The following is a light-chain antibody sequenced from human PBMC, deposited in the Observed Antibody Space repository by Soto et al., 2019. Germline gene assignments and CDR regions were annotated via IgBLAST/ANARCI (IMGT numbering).Light chain of an antibody. V-gene: IGKV1-39*01. CDR2: AAS. J-gene: IGKJ3*01. Sequence: DIQMTQSPSSLSASVGDRVTITCRASQNINTYLNWYQQKPGRAPKLLIYAASYLQSGVPSRFSGTGSGTDFTITISRLQPEDFATYYSQESYNTVTFGPGTKVDIK. CDR3: QESYNTVT. CDR1: QNINTY.